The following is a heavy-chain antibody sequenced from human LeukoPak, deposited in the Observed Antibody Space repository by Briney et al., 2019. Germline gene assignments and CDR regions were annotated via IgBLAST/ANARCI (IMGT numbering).Heavy chain of an antibody. Sequence: GESLKISCKGSGYSFTSYWIGWVRQMPGKGLEWMGIIYPGDSDTRYRPSFQGQVTISADRSLSTAYLQWRSLKASDTAMYYCARSPTSISNPYYFDYWGQGTLVTVSS. D-gene: IGHD6-6*01. V-gene: IGHV5-51*01. CDR3: ARSPTSISNPYYFDY. CDR1: GYSFTSYW. CDR2: IYPGDSDT. J-gene: IGHJ4*02.